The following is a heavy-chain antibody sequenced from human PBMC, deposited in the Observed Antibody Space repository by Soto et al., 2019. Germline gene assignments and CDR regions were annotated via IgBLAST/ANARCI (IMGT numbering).Heavy chain of an antibody. CDR2: INPSGGST. CDR1: GYTFTSYY. J-gene: IGHJ4*02. Sequence: ASVQVSCKASGYTFTSYYMHWVRQAPGQGLEWMGIINPSGGSTSYAQKFQGRVTMTRDTSTSTVYMELSSLRSEDTAVYYCARLSHSLGDYFDYWGQGTLVTVS. CDR3: ARLSHSLGDYFDY. D-gene: IGHD2-15*01. V-gene: IGHV1-46*01.